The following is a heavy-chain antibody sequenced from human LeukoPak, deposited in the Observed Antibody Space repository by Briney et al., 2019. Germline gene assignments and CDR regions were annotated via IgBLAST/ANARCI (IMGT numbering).Heavy chain of an antibody. Sequence: GGSLRLSCAASGFTFSSYWMSWVRQAPGKGLEWVANIKQDGSEKYYVDSVKGRFTISRDNAKNSLYLQMNSLRAEDTAVYYCARIRALGYCSSTSCYQGGFDYWGQGTLVTVSS. CDR3: ARIRALGYCSSTSCYQGGFDY. D-gene: IGHD2-2*01. CDR1: GFTFSSYW. J-gene: IGHJ4*02. V-gene: IGHV3-7*03. CDR2: IKQDGSEK.